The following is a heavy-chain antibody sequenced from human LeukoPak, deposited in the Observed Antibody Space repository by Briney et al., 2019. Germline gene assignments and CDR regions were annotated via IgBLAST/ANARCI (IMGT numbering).Heavy chain of an antibody. CDR2: ISGSGGST. Sequence: GGSLRLSCAASGFTFSSYAMSWARQAPGKGLEWVSAISGSGGSTYYADSVKGRFTISRDNSKNTLYLQMNSLRAEDTAVYYCAKDGPVVVVAATSDYWGQGTLVTVSS. D-gene: IGHD2-15*01. J-gene: IGHJ4*02. CDR3: AKDGPVVVVAATSDY. CDR1: GFTFSSYA. V-gene: IGHV3-23*01.